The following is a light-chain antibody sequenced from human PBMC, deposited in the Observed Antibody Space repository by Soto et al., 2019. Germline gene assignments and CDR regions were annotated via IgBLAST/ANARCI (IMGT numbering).Light chain of an antibody. CDR2: NNN. Sequence: QSVLTQPPSASGTPGQTVTISCSGGSSNIGSNIVNWYQQLPGTAPKLLIYNNNERPSGVPDRFSGSKSGTSASLAISGLQSEDDADYYCASWDDSLNGHYVFGTGTKLTVL. CDR3: ASWDDSLNGHYV. V-gene: IGLV1-44*01. J-gene: IGLJ1*01. CDR1: SSNIGSNI.